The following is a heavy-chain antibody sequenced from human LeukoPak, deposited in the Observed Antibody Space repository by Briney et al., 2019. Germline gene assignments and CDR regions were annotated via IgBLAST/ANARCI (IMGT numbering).Heavy chain of an antibody. D-gene: IGHD3-16*01. CDR2: ISTSGRT. CDR1: GGSISSYY. V-gene: IGHV4-4*07. CDR3: ARHRGRGEPYFDY. Sequence: SETLSLTCTVSGGSISSYYWSWIRQPAGKGLEWIGRISTSGRTNYNPSLKSRVTMSVDTSKNEFSLKLSSVSAADTAVYYCARHRGRGEPYFDYWGQGTLVTVSS. J-gene: IGHJ4*02.